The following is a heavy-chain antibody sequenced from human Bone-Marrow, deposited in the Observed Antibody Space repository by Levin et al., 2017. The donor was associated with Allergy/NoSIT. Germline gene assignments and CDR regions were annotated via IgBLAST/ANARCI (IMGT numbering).Heavy chain of an antibody. V-gene: IGHV3-30*18. J-gene: IGHJ3*02. CDR3: EKEHDTADRAAFDM. Sequence: PGGSLRLSCSASGFTFSRYGLHWVRQAPGKGLEWLALISYDGTIKFYAGSVKGRFTISSDNSRTALYLQINSLGPGDTAMYSCEKEHDTADRAAFDMWGQGTMVAVSS. D-gene: IGHD5-18*01. CDR2: ISYDGTIK. CDR1: GFTFSRYG.